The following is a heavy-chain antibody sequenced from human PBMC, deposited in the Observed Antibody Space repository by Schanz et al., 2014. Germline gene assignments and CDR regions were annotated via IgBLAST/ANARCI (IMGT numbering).Heavy chain of an antibody. CDR2: ISASGDST. CDR1: GFTFSSYV. Sequence: VHLVESGGGVVRPGGSLRLSCAASGFTFSSYVMNWVRQAPGRGLEWVSFISASGDSTSYADSVKGRFTISRDNSKNTLYLQMNSLRDEDTAVYYCAKEGSIYWDRSVDYWGQGTLVTVSS. J-gene: IGHJ4*02. CDR3: AKEGSIYWDRSVDY. V-gene: IGHV3-23*04. D-gene: IGHD1-26*01.